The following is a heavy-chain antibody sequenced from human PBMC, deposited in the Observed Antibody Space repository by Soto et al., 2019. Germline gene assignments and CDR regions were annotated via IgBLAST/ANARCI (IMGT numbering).Heavy chain of an antibody. J-gene: IGHJ4*02. CDR2: IRTKANNYAT. CDR3: TYYDGRAY. V-gene: IGHV3-73*01. D-gene: IGHD3-16*01. CDR1: GFTFSGSA. Sequence: GGSLRLSCAASGFTFSGSAMHWVRQASGKGLEWVARIRTKANNYATAYAASVNGRFTISRDDSKNTAYLQMNSLKTEDTAVYYCTYYDGRAYWGQGTLVTVSS.